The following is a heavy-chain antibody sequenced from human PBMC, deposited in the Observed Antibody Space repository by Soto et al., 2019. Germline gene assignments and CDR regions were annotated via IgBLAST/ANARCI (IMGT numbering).Heavy chain of an antibody. CDR1: GGSFSGYY. CDR2: INHSGST. Sequence: SETLSLTCAVYGGSFSGYYWSWIRQPPGKGLEWIGEINHSGSTNYNPSLKSRVTISVDTSKNQFSLKVSSVTAADTAVFFCARSRDCSSTTCPTKFDYWGQGTLVTVSS. V-gene: IGHV4-34*01. D-gene: IGHD2-2*01. J-gene: IGHJ4*02. CDR3: ARSRDCSSTTCPTKFDY.